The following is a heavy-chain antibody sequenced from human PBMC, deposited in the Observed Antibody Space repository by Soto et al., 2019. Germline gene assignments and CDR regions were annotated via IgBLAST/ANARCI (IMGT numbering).Heavy chain of an antibody. CDR1: GFTFSDYY. Sequence: GGSLRLSCAASGFTFSDYYMSWIRQAPGKGLEWVSYISSSGSTIYYADSVKGRFTISRDNAKNSLYLQMNSLRDEDTAVYYCASTEGLTVTTYGLFDYWGQGTLVTVSS. V-gene: IGHV3-11*04. CDR3: ASTEGLTVTTYGLFDY. CDR2: ISSSGSTI. D-gene: IGHD4-4*01. J-gene: IGHJ4*02.